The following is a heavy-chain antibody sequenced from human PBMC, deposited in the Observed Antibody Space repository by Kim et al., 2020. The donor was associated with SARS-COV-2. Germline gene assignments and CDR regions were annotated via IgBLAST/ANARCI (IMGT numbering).Heavy chain of an antibody. D-gene: IGHD5-12*01. CDR3: ASIVAPEGLCDY. J-gene: IGHJ4*02. V-gene: IGHV3-48*03. Sequence: YYADSVKGRFTISRDNAKNSLYLQMNSLRAEDTAVYYCASIVAPEGLCDYWGQGTLVTVSS.